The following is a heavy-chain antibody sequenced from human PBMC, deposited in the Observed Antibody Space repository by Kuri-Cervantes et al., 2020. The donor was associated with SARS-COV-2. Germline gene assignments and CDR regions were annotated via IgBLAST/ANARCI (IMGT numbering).Heavy chain of an antibody. J-gene: IGHJ6*03. Sequence: GSLRLSCTASGFTFNTYNMKWVRQAPGKGLEWIGEINHSGSTNYNPSLKSRVVILVDRSQQQFSMRLSSLTAADTAVYYCARTYGLLRYVYYMDVWGKGTAVTVSS. CDR3: ARTYGLLRYVYYMDV. D-gene: IGHD3-22*01. V-gene: IGHV4-34*01. CDR2: INHSGST. CDR1: GFTFNTYN.